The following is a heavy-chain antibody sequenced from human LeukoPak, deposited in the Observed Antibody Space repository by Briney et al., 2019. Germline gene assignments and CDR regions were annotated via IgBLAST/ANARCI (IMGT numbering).Heavy chain of an antibody. CDR2: ISYDGSNK. CDR3: AKDGSITMVRGVRFYWYFDL. CDR1: GFTFSSYG. V-gene: IGHV3-30*18. D-gene: IGHD3-10*01. J-gene: IGHJ2*01. Sequence: GGSLRFSCAASGFTFSSYGMHWVRQAPGKGLEWVAVISYDGSNKYYADSVKGRFTISRDNSKNTLYLQMNSLRAEDTAVYYCAKDGSITMVRGVRFYWYFDLWGRGTLVTVSS.